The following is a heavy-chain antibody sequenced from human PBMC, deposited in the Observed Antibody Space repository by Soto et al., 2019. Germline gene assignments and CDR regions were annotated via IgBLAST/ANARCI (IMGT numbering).Heavy chain of an antibody. V-gene: IGHV1-46*01. D-gene: IGHD5-18*01. Sequence: ASVKVSCKASGYTFTSYYMHWVRQAPGQGLEWMGIINPSGGSTSYAQKFQGRVTMTRDTSTSTVYMELSSLRSEDTAVYYCAGGGHSYGYYYYGMDVWGQGTTVTVSS. CDR1: GYTFTSYY. CDR3: AGGGHSYGYYYYGMDV. J-gene: IGHJ6*02. CDR2: INPSGGST.